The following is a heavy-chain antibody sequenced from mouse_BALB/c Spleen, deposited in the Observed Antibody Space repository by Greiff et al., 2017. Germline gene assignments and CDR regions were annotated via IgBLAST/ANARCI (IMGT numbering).Heavy chain of an antibody. CDR3: ARAYDYDWYFDV. Sequence: EVKLMESGGGLVQPGGSLRLSCATSGFTFSDFYMEWVRQPPGKRLEWIAASRNKANDYTTEYSASVKGRFIVSRDTSQSILYLQMNALRAEDTAIYYCARAYDYDWYFDVWGAGTTVTVSS. D-gene: IGHD2-4*01. CDR1: GFTFSDFY. J-gene: IGHJ1*01. V-gene: IGHV7-1*02. CDR2: SRNKANDYTT.